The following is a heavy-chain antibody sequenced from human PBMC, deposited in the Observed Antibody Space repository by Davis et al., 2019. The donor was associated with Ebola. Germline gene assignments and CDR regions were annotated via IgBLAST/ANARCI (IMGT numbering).Heavy chain of an antibody. CDR3: ARAPRGYSYGYPFPFGMDV. CDR1: GFTVSSNY. Sequence: GGSLRLSCAASGFTVSSNYMSWVRQAPGKGLEWVSVISSGGSTYYADSVKGRFTISRDNSKNTLYLQMNSLRAEDTAVYYCARAPRGYSYGYPFPFGMDVWGQGTTVTVSS. V-gene: IGHV3-66*01. CDR2: ISSGGST. J-gene: IGHJ6*02. D-gene: IGHD5-18*01.